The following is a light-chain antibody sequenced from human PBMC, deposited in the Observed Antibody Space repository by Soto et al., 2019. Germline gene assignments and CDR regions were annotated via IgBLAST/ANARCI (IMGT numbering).Light chain of an antibody. Sequence: QSALTQPRSVSGSPGQSVTISCTGTSSDVGAYNYVSWFQQHPGKAPKLMMSDVSKRPSGVPDRFSGSKSGTTASLTISGLQAVDEADYYCCSYAGSYTLLFGGGTKLTVL. V-gene: IGLV2-11*01. CDR3: CSYAGSYTLL. CDR2: DVS. CDR1: SSDVGAYNY. J-gene: IGLJ2*01.